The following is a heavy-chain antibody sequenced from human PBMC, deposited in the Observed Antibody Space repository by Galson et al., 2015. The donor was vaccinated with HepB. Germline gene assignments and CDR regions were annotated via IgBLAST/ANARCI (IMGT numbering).Heavy chain of an antibody. CDR3: AKDSEYQLLWGYSSSWYGGGFDY. CDR1: GFTFSSYG. Sequence: SLRLSCAASGFTFSSYGMHWVRQAPGKGLEWVAVISYDGSNKYYADSVKGRFTISRDNSKNTLYLQMNSLRAGDTAVYYCAKDSEYQLLWGYSSSWYGGGFDYWGQGTLVTVSS. D-gene: IGHD6-13*01. J-gene: IGHJ4*02. CDR2: ISYDGSNK. V-gene: IGHV3-30*18.